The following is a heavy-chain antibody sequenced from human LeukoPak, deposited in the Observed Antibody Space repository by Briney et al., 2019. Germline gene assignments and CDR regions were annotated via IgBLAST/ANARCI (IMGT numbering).Heavy chain of an antibody. Sequence: SETLSLTCTVSGGSISSSSYYWGWIRQPPGKGLEWIGSIYYSGSTYYNPSLKSRVTISVDTSKNQFSLKLSSVTAADTAVYYCARDPRGELPDSNFDYWGQGTLVTVSS. CDR3: ARDPRGELPDSNFDY. D-gene: IGHD1-26*01. CDR2: IYYSGST. CDR1: GGSISSSSYY. V-gene: IGHV4-39*07. J-gene: IGHJ4*02.